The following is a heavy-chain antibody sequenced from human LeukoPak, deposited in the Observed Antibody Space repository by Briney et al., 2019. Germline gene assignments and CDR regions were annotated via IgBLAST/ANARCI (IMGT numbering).Heavy chain of an antibody. J-gene: IGHJ6*02. D-gene: IGHD3-10*01. Sequence: PGGSLRPSCAASGFTVSSNYMSWVRQAPGKGLEWVSVIYSGGSTYYADSVKGRFTISRDNSKNTLYLQMNSLRAEDTAVYYCAREIRAGDYSYYYGMDVWGQGTTVTVSS. CDR2: IYSGGST. V-gene: IGHV3-66*01. CDR3: AREIRAGDYSYYYGMDV. CDR1: GFTVSSNY.